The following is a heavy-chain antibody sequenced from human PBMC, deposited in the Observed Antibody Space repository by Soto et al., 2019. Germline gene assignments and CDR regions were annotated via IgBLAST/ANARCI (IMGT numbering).Heavy chain of an antibody. CDR2: LSHDGRNE. CDR3: AKVGGSGYCSSSSWYAADY. V-gene: IGHV3-30*18. J-gene: IGHJ4*02. Sequence: QVQLVESGGGVVQPGRSLRLSCAVSGFIFSDYGMHWVRQAPGKGLEWVALLSHDGRNEYYVDSVKGRFTISRDNSKNTPYLQMNSLRPEDTALYYCAKVGGSGYCSSSSWYAADYWGQGTLVTVSS. CDR1: GFIFSDYG. D-gene: IGHD2-2*01.